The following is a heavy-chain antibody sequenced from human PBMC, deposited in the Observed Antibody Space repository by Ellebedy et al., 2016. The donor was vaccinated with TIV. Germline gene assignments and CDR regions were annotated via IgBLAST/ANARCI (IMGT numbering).Heavy chain of an antibody. CDR2: INHSGST. CDR1: GGSFSGYY. D-gene: IGHD2-15*01. V-gene: IGHV4-34*01. CDR3: ARLVGNWFDP. J-gene: IGHJ5*02. Sequence: SETLSLTXAVYGGSFSGYYWSWIRQPPGKGLEWIGEINHSGSTNYNPSLKSRVTISVDTSKNQFSLKLSSVTAADTAVYYCARLVGNWFDPWGQGTLVTVSS.